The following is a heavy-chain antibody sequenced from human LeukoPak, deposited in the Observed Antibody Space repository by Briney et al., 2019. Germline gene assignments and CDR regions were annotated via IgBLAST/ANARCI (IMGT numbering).Heavy chain of an antibody. CDR1: GFTFDDYA. V-gene: IGHV3-9*01. CDR3: AKGPSRYYYYGMDV. J-gene: IGHJ6*02. Sequence: GGSLRLSCAASGFTFDDYAMYWVRQAPGKGLEWVSGISWNSGSIGYADSVKGRFTISRDNAKNSLYLQMNSLRAEDTALYYCAKGPSRYYYYGMDVWGQGTTVTVSS. CDR2: ISWNSGSI.